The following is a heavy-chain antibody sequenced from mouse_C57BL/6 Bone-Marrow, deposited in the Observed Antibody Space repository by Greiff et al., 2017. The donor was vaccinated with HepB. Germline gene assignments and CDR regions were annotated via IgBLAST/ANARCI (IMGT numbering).Heavy chain of an antibody. CDR1: GYTFTSYT. V-gene: IGHV1-4*01. J-gene: IGHJ3*01. CDR3: ARRGSTMITRVFAY. D-gene: IGHD2-4*01. CDR2: INPSSGYT. Sequence: QVQLQQSGAELARPGASVKMSCKASGYTFTSYTMHWVNQRPGQGLEWIGYINPSSGYTKYNQKFKDKATLTADKSSSTAYMQLSSLTSEDSAVYYCARRGSTMITRVFAYWGQGTLVTVSA.